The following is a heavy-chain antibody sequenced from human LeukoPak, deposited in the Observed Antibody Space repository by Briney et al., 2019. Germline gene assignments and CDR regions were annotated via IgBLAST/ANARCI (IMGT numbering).Heavy chain of an antibody. V-gene: IGHV1-24*01. Sequence: ASVKVSCKASGYTFTSYYMHWVRQAPGQGLEWMGGFNPEDGETIYIQKFQGRITMTADTSTDTAYMKLTSLRSEDTAVYYCTTTTSSGEGYFDYWGQGTLATVSS. CDR2: FNPEDGET. CDR1: GYTFTSYY. CDR3: TTTTSSGEGYFDY. D-gene: IGHD6-6*01. J-gene: IGHJ4*02.